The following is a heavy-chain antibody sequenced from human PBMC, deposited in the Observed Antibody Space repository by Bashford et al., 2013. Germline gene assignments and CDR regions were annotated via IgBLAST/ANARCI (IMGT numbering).Heavy chain of an antibody. CDR3: ARVRVVAATLDY. CDR2: ISSSGSTI. Sequence: VRQAPGKGLEWVSYISSSGSTIYYADSVKGRFTISRDNAKNSLYLQMNSLRAEDTAVYYCARVRVVAATLDYWGQGTVVTVSS. V-gene: IGHV3-48*03. J-gene: IGHJ4*03. D-gene: IGHD2-15*01.